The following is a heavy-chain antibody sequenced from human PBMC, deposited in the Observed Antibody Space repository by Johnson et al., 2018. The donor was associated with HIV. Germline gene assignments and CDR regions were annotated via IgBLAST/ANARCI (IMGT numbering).Heavy chain of an antibody. D-gene: IGHD1-26*01. CDR2: ISYDGSNK. V-gene: IGHV3-30*14. Sequence: QVQLVESGGGVVQPGRSPRLSCAASGFTFSSYAMHWVRQAPGEGLEWVAVISYDGSNKYYADSLKGRFTISRDNSKNTLYLQMNSLRAEDTAVYYCAIESANSGRYSGAFDIWGQGTMVTVSS. J-gene: IGHJ3*02. CDR1: GFTFSSYA. CDR3: AIESANSGRYSGAFDI.